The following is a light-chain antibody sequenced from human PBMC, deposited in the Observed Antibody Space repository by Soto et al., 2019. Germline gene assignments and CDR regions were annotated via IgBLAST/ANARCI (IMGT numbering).Light chain of an antibody. Sequence: DIVMTQSPLSLPVTPGEPASISCRSSQSLLHSNGYNYLDWYLQKPGQSPQLLIYLGSNRASGVPDRVSVSGSGTDFTLKISSVEAEDVGVYYCMQALQAPSFGQGTKVEIK. CDR3: MQALQAPS. CDR2: LGS. V-gene: IGKV2-28*01. CDR1: QSLLHSNGYNY. J-gene: IGKJ1*01.